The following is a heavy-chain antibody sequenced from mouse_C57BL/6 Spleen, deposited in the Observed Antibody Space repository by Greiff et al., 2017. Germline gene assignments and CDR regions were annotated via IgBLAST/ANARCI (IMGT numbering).Heavy chain of an antibody. CDR2: ISNGGGST. Sequence: EVHLVESGGGLVQPGGSLKLSCAASGFTFSDYYMYWVRQTPEKRLEWVAYISNGGGSTYYPDTVKGRFTISRDNAKNTLYLQMSRLKSEDTAMYYCARQGVENAMDYWGQGTSVTVSS. J-gene: IGHJ4*01. V-gene: IGHV5-12*01. CDR3: ARQGVENAMDY. CDR1: GFTFSDYY.